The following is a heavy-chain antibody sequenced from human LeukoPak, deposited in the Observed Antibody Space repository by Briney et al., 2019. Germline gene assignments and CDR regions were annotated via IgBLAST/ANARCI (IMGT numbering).Heavy chain of an antibody. CDR1: DYSISNGYY. CDR3: ARVASPFYYMDV. Sequence: SETLSLTCTVSDYSISNGYYWGWVRQPPGKGLEWIGSIYHSGSTHYNPSLKSRVTISVDTSKNQFSLKLSSVTAADTAVYFCARVASPFYYMDVWGKGTTVTVSS. J-gene: IGHJ6*03. CDR2: IYHSGST. V-gene: IGHV4-38-2*02.